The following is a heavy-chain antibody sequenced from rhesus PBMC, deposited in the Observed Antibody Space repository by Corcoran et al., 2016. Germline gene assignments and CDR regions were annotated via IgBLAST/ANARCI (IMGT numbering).Heavy chain of an antibody. D-gene: IGHD1-44*01. J-gene: IGHJ4*01. CDR2: IIPIVGVT. V-gene: IGHV1-198*02. CDR3: ARGKVATRFFDY. CDR1: GFTFGSYA. Sequence: QVQLVQSGAEVKKPGASVKVSCKTSGFTFGSYAISWVRQAPGQGLEGRGVIIPIVGVTNYAEKFQGGVTITADTSTSTAYLELSSLRSEDTAVYYCARGKVATRFFDYWGQGVLVTVSS.